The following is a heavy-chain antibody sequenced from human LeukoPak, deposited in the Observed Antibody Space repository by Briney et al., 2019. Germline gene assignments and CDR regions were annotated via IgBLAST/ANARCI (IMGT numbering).Heavy chain of an antibody. V-gene: IGHV3-53*01. J-gene: IGHJ6*04. CDR1: GFPVSRNY. D-gene: IGHD3-10*02. Sequence: GGSLRLSGAAPGFPVSRNYMSWVRKAPGRGLEWVSVIYSGGSTYYADSVKGRFTISRDNAKNSLYLQMNSLRAEDTAVYYCAELGITMIGGVWGKGTTVTISS. CDR3: AELGITMIGGV. CDR2: IYSGGST.